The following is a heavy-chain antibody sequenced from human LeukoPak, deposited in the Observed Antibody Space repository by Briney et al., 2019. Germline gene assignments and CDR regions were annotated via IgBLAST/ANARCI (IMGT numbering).Heavy chain of an antibody. CDR2: IYHSGST. Sequence: SGTLSLTCAVSGGSISSSNWGSWVRRPPGKGLEWIGEIYHSGSTNYNPSLKSRVTISVDKSKNQFSLKLSSVTAADTAVYYCARDPGSDDAFDIWGQGTMVTVSS. J-gene: IGHJ3*02. CDR1: GGSISSSNW. V-gene: IGHV4-4*02. CDR3: ARDPGSDDAFDI. D-gene: IGHD2-15*01.